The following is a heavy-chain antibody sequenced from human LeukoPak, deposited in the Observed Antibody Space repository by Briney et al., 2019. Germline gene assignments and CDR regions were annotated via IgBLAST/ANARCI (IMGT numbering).Heavy chain of an antibody. V-gene: IGHV1-46*01. CDR3: ARDVAMVRGVPNNWFDP. D-gene: IGHD3-10*01. CDR2: INPSGGST. J-gene: IGHJ5*02. Sequence: WASVKVSCKASGYTFTSYYMHWVRQAPGQGLEWMGIINPSGGSTSYAQKFQGRVTMTRDTSTSTVYMELSSLRSEDTAVYYCARDVAMVRGVPNNWFDPWGQGTLVTVSS. CDR1: GYTFTSYY.